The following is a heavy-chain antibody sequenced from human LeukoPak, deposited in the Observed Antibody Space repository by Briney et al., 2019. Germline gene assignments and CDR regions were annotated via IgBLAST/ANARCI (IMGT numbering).Heavy chain of an antibody. CDR2: IYYSGST. CDR3: ARSLHCSGGSCYSCWVDP. V-gene: IGHV4-59*01. J-gene: IGHJ5*02. D-gene: IGHD2-15*01. CDR1: GGSISSYY. Sequence: SETLSLTCTVSGGSISSYYWSWIRQLPGKGLEWIGYIYYSGSTNYNSSLKSRVIISVDTSKNQFSLKLSSVTAADTAVYYCARSLHCSGGSCYSCWVDPWGQGTLVTVSS.